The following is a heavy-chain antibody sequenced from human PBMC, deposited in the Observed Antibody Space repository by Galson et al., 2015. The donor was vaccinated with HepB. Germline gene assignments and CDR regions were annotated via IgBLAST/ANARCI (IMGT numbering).Heavy chain of an antibody. CDR1: GFTFSSYG. J-gene: IGHJ4*02. V-gene: IGHV3-30*02. CDR2: IRYDGSNK. D-gene: IGHD3-10*01. CDR3: AKAMVRGGSFDY. Sequence: SLRLSCAASGFTFSSYGMHWVRQAPGKGLEWVAFIRYDGSNKYYADSVKGRLTISRDNSKNTLYLQMNSLRAEDTAVYYCAKAMVRGGSFDYWGQGTLVTVSS.